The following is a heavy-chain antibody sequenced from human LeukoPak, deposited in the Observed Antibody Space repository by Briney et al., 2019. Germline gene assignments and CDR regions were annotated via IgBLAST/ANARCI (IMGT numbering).Heavy chain of an antibody. CDR3: ARGGGLRWWLRRHIDY. J-gene: IGHJ4*02. CDR1: GYTFTSYY. CDR2: INPSGGST. Sequence: ASVKVSCKASGYTFTSYYMHWVRQAPGQGLEWMGIINPSGGSTSYAQKFQGRVTMTRDTSTSTVYMELSSLRSEDTAVYYCARGGGLRWWLRRHIDYWGQGTLVTVSS. V-gene: IGHV1-46*01. D-gene: IGHD5-12*01.